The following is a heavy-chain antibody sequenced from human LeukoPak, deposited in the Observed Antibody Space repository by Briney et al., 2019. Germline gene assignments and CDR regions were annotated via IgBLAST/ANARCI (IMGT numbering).Heavy chain of an antibody. J-gene: IGHJ4*02. CDR2: IYSGGST. CDR3: ARESWGRYFDY. V-gene: IGHV3-53*01. CDR1: GFPAISNY. Sequence: GGSLKFSGAAPGFPAISNYLSGVRQAPGRGWDWVSVIYSGGSTYYADSVKGRFTISRDNSKNTLYLQMNSLRAEDTAVYYCARESWGRYFDYWGQGTLVTVSS. D-gene: IGHD6-13*01.